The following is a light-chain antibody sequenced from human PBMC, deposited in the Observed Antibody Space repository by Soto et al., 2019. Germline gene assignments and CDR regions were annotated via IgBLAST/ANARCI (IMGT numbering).Light chain of an antibody. J-gene: IGLJ1*01. CDR1: SSDVGAYNY. V-gene: IGLV2-14*03. CDR2: DVS. CDR3: SSYTSSSTPYV. Sequence: QSALTQPASVSGSPGQSITISCTGTSSDVGAYNYVSWYQHHPGKAPKLMIYDVSNRPSGVSNRFSGSKSGNTASLTISGLQAEDEADYYCSSYTSSSTPYVFGTGTKVT.